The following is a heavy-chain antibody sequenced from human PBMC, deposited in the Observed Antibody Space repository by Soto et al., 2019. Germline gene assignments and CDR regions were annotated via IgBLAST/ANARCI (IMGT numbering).Heavy chain of an antibody. D-gene: IGHD6-13*01. J-gene: IGHJ6*02. CDR2: ISGSGGST. V-gene: IGHV3-23*01. CDR3: AKEPGIAAAGIYYGMDV. CDR1: GFTFISYA. Sequence: GGSLRLSCAASGFTFISYAMSWVRQAPGKGLEWVSAISGSGGSTYYADSVKGRFTISRDNSKNTLYLQMNSLRAEDTAVYYCAKEPGIAAAGIYYGMDVWGQGTTVTVSS.